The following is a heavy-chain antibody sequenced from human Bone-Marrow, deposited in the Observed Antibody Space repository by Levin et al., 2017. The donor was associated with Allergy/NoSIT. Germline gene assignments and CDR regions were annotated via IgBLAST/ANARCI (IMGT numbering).Heavy chain of an antibody. D-gene: IGHD2/OR15-2a*01. CDR3: ARTPPSCGTTCYIYWYFGL. J-gene: IGHJ2*01. Sequence: GGSLRLSCKGSGSTFTSHWIAWLRQMPGKGPELVGIIYPGDSETRYSPPFQGQVTISADESISTAYLQWRSLKVSDTATYYCARTPPSCGTTCYIYWYFGLWGRGTQVTVSS. CDR1: GSTFTSHW. CDR2: IYPGDSET. V-gene: IGHV5-51*01.